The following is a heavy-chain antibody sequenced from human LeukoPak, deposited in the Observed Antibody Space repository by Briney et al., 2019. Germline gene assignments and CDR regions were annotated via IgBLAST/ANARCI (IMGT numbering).Heavy chain of an antibody. CDR2: IYYSGST. CDR3: ARQAVAGRRFDY. J-gene: IGHJ4*02. D-gene: IGHD6-19*01. Sequence: SETLSLTCTVSGGSISSYYWSWIRQPPGKGLEWSGYIYYSGSTNYNPSLKSRVTISVDTSKNQFSLKLSSVTAADTAVYYCARQAVAGRRFDYWGQGTLVTVSS. V-gene: IGHV4-59*01. CDR1: GGSISSYY.